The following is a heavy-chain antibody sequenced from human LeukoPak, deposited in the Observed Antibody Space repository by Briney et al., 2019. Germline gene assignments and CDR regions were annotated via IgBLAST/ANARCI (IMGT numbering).Heavy chain of an antibody. D-gene: IGHD6-6*01. J-gene: IGHJ4*02. CDR1: GFTFDDYA. CDR2: ISSSSSYI. V-gene: IGHV3-21*01. CDR3: ARRGIAARTFDY. Sequence: GRSLRLSCAASGFTFDDYAMHWVRQAPGKGLEWVSSISSSSSYIYYADSVKGRFTISRDNAKNTLYLQMNSLRAEDTAVYYCARRGIAARTFDYWGQGTLVTVSS.